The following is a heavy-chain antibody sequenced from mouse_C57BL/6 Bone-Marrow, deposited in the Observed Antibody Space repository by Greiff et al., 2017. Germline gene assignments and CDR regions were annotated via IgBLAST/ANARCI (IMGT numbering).Heavy chain of an antibody. J-gene: IGHJ1*03. V-gene: IGHV7-1*01. CDR1: GFTFSDFY. Sequence: EVKLVESGGGLVQSGRSLRLSCATSGFTFSDFYMEWVRQAPGKGLEWIAASRNKANDYTTEYSASVKGRFIVSRDTSQSILYLQMNALRAEDTAIYYCARDAYWSRPYWYFDVWGTGTTGTVSS. CDR3: ARDAYWSRPYWYFDV. CDR2: SRNKANDYTT. D-gene: IGHD1-1*01.